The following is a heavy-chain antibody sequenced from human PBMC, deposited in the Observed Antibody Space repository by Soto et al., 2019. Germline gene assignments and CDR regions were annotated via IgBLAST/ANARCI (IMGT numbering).Heavy chain of an antibody. CDR3: AKDELAGGWAGGY. J-gene: IGHJ4*02. V-gene: IGHV3-30*18. CDR2: ISYDGSNK. D-gene: IGHD6-19*01. CDR1: GCTFSNYG. Sequence: GGSLRLCCAASGCTFSNYGMHWVRQAPGKGLEWVAVISYDGSNKYYADSVKGRFTISRDNSKNTLYLQMNSLRAEDTAVYYCAKDELAGGWAGGYWGQGTLVTVSS.